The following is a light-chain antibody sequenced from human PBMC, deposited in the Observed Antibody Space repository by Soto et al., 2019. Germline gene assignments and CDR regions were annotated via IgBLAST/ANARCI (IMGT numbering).Light chain of an antibody. CDR3: SSHTSYSTRV. CDR2: EVS. Sequence: QSVLTQPASVSGSPGQSIAISCTGTSSDVGGYNYVSWYQQHPGKAPKLMIHEVSNRPSGISDRFSGSKSGNTASLTISGLQADDEADYCCSSHTSYSTRVFGTGTKAT. V-gene: IGLV2-14*01. CDR1: SSDVGGYNY. J-gene: IGLJ1*01.